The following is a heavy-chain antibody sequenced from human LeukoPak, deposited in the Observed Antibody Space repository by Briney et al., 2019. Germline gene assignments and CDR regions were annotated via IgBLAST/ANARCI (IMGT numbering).Heavy chain of an antibody. CDR1: GFTFSSYS. CDR3: AREDYDILTGYSRGNWFDP. CDR2: ISSSSSYI. V-gene: IGHV3-21*01. J-gene: IGHJ5*02. Sequence: GGSLRLSCAASGFTFSSYSMNWVRQAPGKGLEWVSSISSSSSYIYYADSVKGRSTISRDNAKNSLYLQMNSLRAEDTAVYYCAREDYDILTGYSRGNWFDPWGQGTLVTVSS. D-gene: IGHD3-9*01.